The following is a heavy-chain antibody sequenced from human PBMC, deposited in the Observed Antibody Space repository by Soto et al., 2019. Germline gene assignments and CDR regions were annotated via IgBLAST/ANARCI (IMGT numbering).Heavy chain of an antibody. CDR3: ARDRSTYGGGGTGEVKENWFDP. D-gene: IGHD2-8*01. V-gene: IGHV4-59*01. J-gene: IGHJ5*02. Sequence: PSETLSLTCSVSGGSISRYYWSWIRQPPGKGLEWIGYAYYSGDTGYNPSLQSRVTMAVDTSKNQVSLKLTSVPAADTAVYYCARDRSTYGGGGTGEVKENWFDPWGQGALVTVSS. CDR2: AYYSGDT. CDR1: GGSISRYY.